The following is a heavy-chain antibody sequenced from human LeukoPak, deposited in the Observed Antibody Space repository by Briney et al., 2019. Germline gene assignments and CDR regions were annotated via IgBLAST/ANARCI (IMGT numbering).Heavy chain of an antibody. D-gene: IGHD5-18*01. V-gene: IGHV3-23*01. CDR1: GFTFSSYA. CDR2: LSGSGRST. CDR3: AKAAGYSYGYYFDY. J-gene: IGHJ4*02. Sequence: GGSLRLSCAASGFTFSSYAMSWVRQAPGKGLEWVSALSGSGRSTYYADSVKGRFTISRDNSKNTLYLQMNSLRAEDTAVYFCAKAAGYSYGYYFDYWGQGTLVTVSS.